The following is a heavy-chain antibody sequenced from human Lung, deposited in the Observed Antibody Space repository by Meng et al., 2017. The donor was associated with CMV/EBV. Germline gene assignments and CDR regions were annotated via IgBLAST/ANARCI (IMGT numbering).Heavy chain of an antibody. CDR3: LRRSGGSV. CDR2: IPHRGSS. D-gene: IGHD3-10*01. V-gene: IGHV4-4*02. J-gene: IGHJ1*01. Sequence: QVQLRESGPALVRPSETLSLTCAVSGDSITKHNWWAWVRQPPGKGLEWIGEIPHRGSSAYNPSLKSRVSMSIDKSKNQFSLKLTSVTAADTAVYHCLRRSGGSVWGQGTLVTVSS. CDR1: GDSITKHNW.